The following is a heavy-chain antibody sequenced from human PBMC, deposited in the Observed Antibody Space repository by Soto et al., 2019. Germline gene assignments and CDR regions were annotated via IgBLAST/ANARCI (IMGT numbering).Heavy chain of an antibody. CDR2: INPNSGTT. J-gene: IGHJ6*02. Sequence: AASVKVSCKASGGTFSSYAISWARQAPGRGREWMGLINPNSGTTTYAQKFQGRVTMTRDTSTRTVYMELSSLRSEDTAIYYCASPDYDSGAPLYYYALDVWGPGTTLTVSS. D-gene: IGHD3-16*01. CDR1: GGTFSSYA. CDR3: ASPDYDSGAPLYYYALDV. V-gene: IGHV1-8*02.